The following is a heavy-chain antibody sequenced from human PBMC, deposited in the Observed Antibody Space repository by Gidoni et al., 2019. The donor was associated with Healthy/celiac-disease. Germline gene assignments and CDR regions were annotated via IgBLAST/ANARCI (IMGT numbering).Heavy chain of an antibody. J-gene: IGHJ4*02. CDR3: AKVIGRGVDYDYVWGSYNY. D-gene: IGHD3-16*01. CDR2: ISGSGVST. CDR1: GFTFSSYA. Sequence: EVQLLESGGGLVQPGGSLRLSCAASGFTFSSYAMSWVRQAPGKGLEWVSAISGSGVSTYYADSVKGRFTISRDNSKNTLYLQMNSLRAEDTAVYYCAKVIGRGVDYDYVWGSYNYWGQGTLVTVSS. V-gene: IGHV3-23*01.